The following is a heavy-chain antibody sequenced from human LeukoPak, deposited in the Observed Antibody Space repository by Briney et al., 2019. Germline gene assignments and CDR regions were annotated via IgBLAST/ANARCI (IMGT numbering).Heavy chain of an antibody. Sequence: GGSLRLSCAASGFRFSNSWMYWVRQGPGKGPVWVSRMKTDGTRIEYADSVKGRFTISRDNAKNTLFLQMSSLRVEDTAVYYCARGADHGGSHYPDWGQGTRVAVSS. CDR2: MKTDGTRI. CDR1: GFRFSNSW. D-gene: IGHD3-10*01. V-gene: IGHV3-74*01. CDR3: ARGADHGGSHYPD. J-gene: IGHJ4*02.